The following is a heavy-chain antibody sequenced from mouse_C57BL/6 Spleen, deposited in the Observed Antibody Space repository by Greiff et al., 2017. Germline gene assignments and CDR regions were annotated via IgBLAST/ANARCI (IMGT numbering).Heavy chain of an antibody. D-gene: IGHD2-3*01. CDR1: GYTFTSYW. J-gene: IGHJ4*01. CDR2: INPSNGGT. Sequence: VQLQQSGTELVKPGASVKLSCKASGYTFTSYWMHWVKQRPGQGLEWIGNINPSNGGTNYNEKFKSKATLNVDKASSTAYMQLSSLTSEESAVYYCARYDGYYDNYAMDYWGQGTSVTVSS. CDR3: ARYDGYYDNYAMDY. V-gene: IGHV1-53*01.